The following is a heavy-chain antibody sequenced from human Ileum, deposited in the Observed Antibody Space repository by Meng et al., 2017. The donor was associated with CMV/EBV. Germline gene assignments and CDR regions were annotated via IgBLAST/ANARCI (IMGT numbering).Heavy chain of an antibody. Sequence: ASVKVSCKPSGYTFTDYYIHWVRQAPGQGLEWMGWVNPKSGDTNYAQRFQGRVTLTRDSSISTAYMELSRLRSDDTAVYFCARGRGRGYCGGDCYSPMYDPWGQGILVTVSS. CDR2: VNPKSGDT. CDR3: ARGRGRGYCGGDCYSPMYDP. D-gene: IGHD2-21*01. J-gene: IGHJ5*02. CDR1: GYTFTDYY. V-gene: IGHV1-2*02.